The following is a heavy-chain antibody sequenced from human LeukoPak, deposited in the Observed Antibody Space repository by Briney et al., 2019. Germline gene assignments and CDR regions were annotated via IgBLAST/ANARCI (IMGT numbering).Heavy chain of an antibody. CDR3: ARVLIVGAIYFDY. J-gene: IGHJ4*02. D-gene: IGHD1-26*01. Sequence: SETLSLTCAVSGGSISSHYWSWIRQPPGKGLEWIRYIYYSGSTNYNPSLKSRVTISVDTSKNQFSLKLSSVTAADTAVYYCARVLIVGAIYFDYWGQGTLVTVSS. CDR1: GGSISSHY. V-gene: IGHV4-59*11. CDR2: IYYSGST.